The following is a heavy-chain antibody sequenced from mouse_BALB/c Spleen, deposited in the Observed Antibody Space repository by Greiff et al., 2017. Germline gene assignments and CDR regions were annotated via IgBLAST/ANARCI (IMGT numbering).Heavy chain of an antibody. V-gene: IGHV5-6-3*01. J-gene: IGHJ4*01. CDR1: GFTFSSYG. CDR3: ARPITTGAMDY. D-gene: IGHD2-4*01. CDR2: INSNGGST. Sequence: EVMLVESGGGLVQPGGSLKLSCAASGFTFSSYGMSWVRQTPDKRLELVATINSNGGSTYYPDSVKGRFTISRDNAKNTLYLQMSSLKSEDTAMYYCARPITTGAMDYWGQGTSVTVSS.